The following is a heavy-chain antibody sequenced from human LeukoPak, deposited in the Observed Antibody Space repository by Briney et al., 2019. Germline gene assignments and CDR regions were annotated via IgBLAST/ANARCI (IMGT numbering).Heavy chain of an antibody. CDR3: TREDCSNVRCYGASDA. D-gene: IGHD2-2*01. Sequence: GGSLRLSSVASGFTFTSYAMSWVRQAPGKGLEYVSSISSANHMYYADSVKGRFTISRDNAKNSLFLQMSNLRGEDTAVYYCTREDCSNVRCYGASDAWGQGTLVTVSS. J-gene: IGHJ5*02. CDR2: ISSANHM. V-gene: IGHV3-69-1*01. CDR1: GFTFTSYA.